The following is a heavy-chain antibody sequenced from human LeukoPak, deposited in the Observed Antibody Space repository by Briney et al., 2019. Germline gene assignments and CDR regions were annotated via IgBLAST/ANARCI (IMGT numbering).Heavy chain of an antibody. CDR1: GGFDSTYW. D-gene: IGHD6-19*01. J-gene: IGHJ4*02. Sequence: SETLSLTCTVSGGFDSTYWWNWIRQPPGKGLEWIGYIGYSGTTNYNYNPSLKSRVTISLDMSMKQLSLKLISVTAADTAVYYCARASSAWYGLFDYWGQGTLVTVSS. V-gene: IGHV4-59*02. CDR3: ARASSAWYGLFDY. CDR2: IGYSGTT.